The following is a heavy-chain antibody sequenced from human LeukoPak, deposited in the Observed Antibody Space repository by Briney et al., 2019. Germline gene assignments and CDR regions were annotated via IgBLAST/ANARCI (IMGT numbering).Heavy chain of an antibody. CDR2: TNLSGST. V-gene: IGHV4-34*01. J-gene: IGHJ4*02. CDR1: GGSFGGYY. CDR3: ARDGIGYYYDSSGYYFDY. D-gene: IGHD3-22*01. Sequence: SSETLSLTCAVDGGSFGGYYWSWIRQPPWPGLDLIGETNLSGSTNYNPSLKSRVTISVDTSKNQFSLKLSSVTAADTAVYYCARDGIGYYYDSSGYYFDYWGQGTLVTVSS.